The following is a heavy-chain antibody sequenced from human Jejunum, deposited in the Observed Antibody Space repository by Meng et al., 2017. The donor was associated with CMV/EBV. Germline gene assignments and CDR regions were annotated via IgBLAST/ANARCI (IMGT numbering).Heavy chain of an antibody. D-gene: IGHD6-19*01. J-gene: IGHJ4*02. V-gene: IGHV4-4*07. Sequence: QGQLQGSGPGLVKPSETLSLICTVSGGSINNYYWNWIRQSAGKGLEWIGRIYTSGSTNYNPSLQSRVTMSVDTSKNQFSLKLTSVTAADTAVYYCARGYSSDWYDYWGQGALVTVSS. CDR2: IYTSGST. CDR1: GGSINNYY. CDR3: ARGYSSDWYDY.